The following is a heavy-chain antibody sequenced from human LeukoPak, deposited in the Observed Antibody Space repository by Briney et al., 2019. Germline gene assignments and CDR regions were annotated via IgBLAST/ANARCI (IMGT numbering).Heavy chain of an antibody. CDR1: GGSISSYY. V-gene: IGHV4-59*08. Sequence: SETLSLTCTVSGGSISSYYWSWIRQPPGKGLEWIGYIYYSGSTNYNPSLKSRVTISVDTSKNQFSLKLSSVTAADTAVYYCARLGSSGWHYSYYYGMDVWSQGTTVTVSS. CDR2: IYYSGST. J-gene: IGHJ6*02. CDR3: ARLGSSGWHYSYYYGMDV. D-gene: IGHD6-19*01.